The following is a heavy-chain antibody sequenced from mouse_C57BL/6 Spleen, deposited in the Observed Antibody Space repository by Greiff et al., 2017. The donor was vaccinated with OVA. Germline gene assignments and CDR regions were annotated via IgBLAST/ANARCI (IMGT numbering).Heavy chain of an antibody. CDR1: GFTFSSYG. CDR3: ARQRDYDYDGDYAMDY. CDR2: ISSGGSYT. D-gene: IGHD2-4*01. V-gene: IGHV5-6*01. J-gene: IGHJ4*01. Sequence: EVQRVESGGDLVKPGGSLKLSCAASGFTFSSYGMSWVRQTPDKRLEWVATISSGGSYTYYPDSVKGRFTISRDNAKNTLYLQMSSLKSEDTAMYYCARQRDYDYDGDYAMDYWGQGTSVTVSS.